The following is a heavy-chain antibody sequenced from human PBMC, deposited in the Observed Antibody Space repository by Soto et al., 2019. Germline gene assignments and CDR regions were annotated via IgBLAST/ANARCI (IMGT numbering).Heavy chain of an antibody. Sequence: SETLSLTCTVSGGSISGYYCTWIRQPPGKGLEWIGYIYYSGSTNYNPSLKSRVTISVDTSKNQFSLKLSSVTAADTALYYCAKLPWADYGGIFDPWGQGTLVTVSS. CDR2: IYYSGST. CDR3: AKLPWADYGGIFDP. CDR1: GGSISGYY. V-gene: IGHV4-59*01. J-gene: IGHJ5*02. D-gene: IGHD4-17*01.